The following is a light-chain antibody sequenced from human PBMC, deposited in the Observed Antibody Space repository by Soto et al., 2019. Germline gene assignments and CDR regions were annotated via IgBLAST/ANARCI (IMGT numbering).Light chain of an antibody. V-gene: IGLV2-14*01. CDR3: TSYTSASNQV. Sequence: QSALTQPASVSGSPGQSITISCTGTNSDVGGYNYVSWYQQHPGKAPKLMIYDVSNRPSGVSNRFSCSKSGNTASLTISWLQAEDEADYYCTSYTSASNQVFGGGTKLTVL. CDR2: DVS. J-gene: IGLJ2*01. CDR1: NSDVGGYNY.